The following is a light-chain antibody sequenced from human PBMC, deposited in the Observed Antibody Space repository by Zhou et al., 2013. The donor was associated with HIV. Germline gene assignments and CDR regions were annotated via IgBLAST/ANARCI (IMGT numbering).Light chain of an antibody. V-gene: IGKV1-5*03. CDR3: QQYNTSPWT. CDR2: EAS. J-gene: IGKJ1*01. CDR1: QSISSR. Sequence: DIQMTQSLLTLSASVGDRVTITCRASQSISSRLAWYQQKPGKAPKLLIYEASSLEGGVPPRFSGSGSGTEFTLTISSLQSDDFAIYVCQQYNTSPWTFG.